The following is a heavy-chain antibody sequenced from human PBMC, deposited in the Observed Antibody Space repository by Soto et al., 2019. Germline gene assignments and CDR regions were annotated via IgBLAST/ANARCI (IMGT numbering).Heavy chain of an antibody. CDR3: VRGVVEWGKPTVI. CDR2: INGDGSST. V-gene: IGHV3-74*01. D-gene: IGHD3-3*01. CDR1: GFTFSSHW. J-gene: IGHJ3*02. Sequence: EVQLVESGGGLVQPGGSLRLSCAASGFTFSSHWMHWVRQAPGKGLVWVSRINGDGSSTTYADSVKGRFTISRDDAKSTLYLQMNILRAEDTAVYNCVRGVVEWGKPTVILGQGTLVTVSS.